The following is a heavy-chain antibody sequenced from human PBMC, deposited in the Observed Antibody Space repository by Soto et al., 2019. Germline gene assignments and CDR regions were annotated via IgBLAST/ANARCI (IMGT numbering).Heavy chain of an antibody. V-gene: IGHV4-59*08. CDR3: AGCSSWYTWFDP. Sequence: PSETLSLTCTVSGGSINNYYWSWIRQPPGKGLEWIGYIYYSGSTNYNPSLKSRVTISVDTSKNQFSLKLSSVTAADTAVYYCAGCSSWYTWFDPWGQGTLVTVSS. CDR2: IYYSGST. CDR1: GGSINNYY. D-gene: IGHD6-13*01. J-gene: IGHJ5*02.